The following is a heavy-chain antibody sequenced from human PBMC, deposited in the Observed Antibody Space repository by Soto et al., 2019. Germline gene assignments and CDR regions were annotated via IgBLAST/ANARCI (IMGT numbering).Heavy chain of an antibody. CDR3: TRGQYSSSSNYFDY. V-gene: IGHV3-49*03. CDR1: GFTFGDYA. J-gene: IGHJ4*02. D-gene: IGHD6-6*01. Sequence: GGSLRLSCTASGFTFGDYAMSWFRQAPGKGLEWVGFIRSKAYGGTTEYAASVKGRFTISRDDSKSIAYLQMNSLKTEDTAVYYCTRGQYSSSSNYFDYWGQGTLVTVSS. CDR2: IRSKAYGGTT.